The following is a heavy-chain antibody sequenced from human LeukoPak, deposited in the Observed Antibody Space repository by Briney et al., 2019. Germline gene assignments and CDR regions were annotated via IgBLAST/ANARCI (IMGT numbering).Heavy chain of an antibody. J-gene: IGHJ3*02. CDR2: ISGSGGST. Sequence: GGSLRLSCAASGFTFSSYAMSWVRQAPGKGLEWVSAISGSGGSTYYADSVKGRFTISRDNSENTLYLQMNSLRAEDTAVYYCAKDPQYYCDSQADAFDIWGQGTMVTVSS. D-gene: IGHD3-22*01. CDR1: GFTFSSYA. V-gene: IGHV3-23*01. CDR3: AKDPQYYCDSQADAFDI.